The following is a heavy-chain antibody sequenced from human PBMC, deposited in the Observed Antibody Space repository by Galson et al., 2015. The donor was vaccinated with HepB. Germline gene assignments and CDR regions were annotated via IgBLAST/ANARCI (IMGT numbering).Heavy chain of an antibody. D-gene: IGHD3-22*01. CDR2: IYYSGST. CDR3: ARERDSSGYYPNYFDY. Sequence: TLSLTCTVSGGSISSGDYYWSWIRQPPGKGLEWIGYIYYSGSTYYNPSLKSRVTISVDTSKNQFSLRLSSVTAADTAVYYCARERDSSGYYPNYFDYWGQGALVTVSS. V-gene: IGHV4-30-4*01. CDR1: GGSISSGDYY. J-gene: IGHJ4*02.